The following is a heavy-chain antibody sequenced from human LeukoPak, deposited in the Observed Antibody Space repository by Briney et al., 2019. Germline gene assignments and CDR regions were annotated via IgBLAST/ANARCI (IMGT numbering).Heavy chain of an antibody. J-gene: IGHJ4*02. D-gene: IGHD3-9*01. Sequence: GGSLRLSCAASGFTVSSNYMSWVRQAPGKGLEWVANINQDGSKQNYVDSVKGRFTVSRDNAQNSLYLQMNSLRAEDTAVYYCAREGLTGYPFDYWGQGTLVTVSS. CDR1: GFTVSSNY. CDR3: AREGLTGYPFDY. V-gene: IGHV3-7*03. CDR2: INQDGSKQ.